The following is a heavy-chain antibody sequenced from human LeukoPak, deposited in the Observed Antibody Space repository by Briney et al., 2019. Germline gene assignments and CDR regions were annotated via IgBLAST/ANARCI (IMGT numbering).Heavy chain of an antibody. D-gene: IGHD3-9*01. J-gene: IGHJ5*02. CDR3: ARLSVLTEDP. CDR1: GFTFSNYW. CDR2: INSDETST. V-gene: IGHV3-74*01. Sequence: PGGSLRLSCAASGFTFSNYWMHWVRQGPGKGLVWVSRINSDETSTSSADSVKGRFTISRDNAKNTLYLQMNSLRAEDTAVYYCARLSVLTEDPWGQGTLVTVSS.